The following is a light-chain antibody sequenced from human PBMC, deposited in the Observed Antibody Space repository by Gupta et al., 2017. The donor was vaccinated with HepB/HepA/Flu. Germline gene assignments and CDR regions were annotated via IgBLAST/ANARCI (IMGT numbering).Light chain of an antibody. CDR1: NIGTNS. J-gene: IGLJ1*01. CDR3: QVWDNNSDHPYV. Sequence: SYVLTQPPSVSVAPGQTARMTCGGNNIGTNSVHWYQQKPGQAPVLVVFDTSDRPSGIPERFSGSTSGNTATLTISRVEAGDEADYYCQVWDNNSDHPYVFGTGTKVAVL. CDR2: DTS. V-gene: IGLV3-21*02.